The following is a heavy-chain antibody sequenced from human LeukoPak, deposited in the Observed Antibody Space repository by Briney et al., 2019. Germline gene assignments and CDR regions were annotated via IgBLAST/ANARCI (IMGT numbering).Heavy chain of an antibody. CDR3: ARALYGGNSSLLY. V-gene: IGHV4-39*01. CDR2: VYYSGRT. D-gene: IGHD4-23*01. Sequence: SETLSLTYSVSGDSGSRSDSYWDWIRRPPGKGLEWIGTVYYSGRTYYSPSLRSRVTMSVDPSNNQFSLKLSSVTAADTAVYYCARALYGGNSSLLYWGQGTLVTVSS. CDR1: GDSGSRSDSY. J-gene: IGHJ4*02.